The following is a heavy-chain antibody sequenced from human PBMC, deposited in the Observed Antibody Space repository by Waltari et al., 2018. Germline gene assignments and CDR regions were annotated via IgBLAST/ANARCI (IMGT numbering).Heavy chain of an antibody. V-gene: IGHV4-38-2*01. J-gene: IGHJ4*02. Sequence: QVQLQESGPGLVKPSETLSLTCAVSGYSISSGYYWGWIRQPPGKGLEWIGSIYHRGSTYYNPSLKSRVTISVDTSKNQFSLKLSSVTAADTAVYYCARLGSIAVAERYFDYWGQGTLVTVSS. D-gene: IGHD6-19*01. CDR1: GYSISSGYY. CDR2: IYHRGST. CDR3: ARLGSIAVAERYFDY.